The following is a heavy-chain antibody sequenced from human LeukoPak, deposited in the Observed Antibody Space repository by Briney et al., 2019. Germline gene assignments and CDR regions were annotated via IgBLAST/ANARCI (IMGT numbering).Heavy chain of an antibody. V-gene: IGHV4-38-2*01. D-gene: IGHD3-10*01. CDR3: ARAIQRFGELLMLNY. CDR1: GYSISSGYY. CDR2: IYHSGST. J-gene: IGHJ4*02. Sequence: SETLSLTCAVSGYSISSGYYWGWIRQPPGKGLEWIGSIYHSGSTYYNPSLKSRVTISVDTSKNQFSLKLSSVTAADTAVYYCARAIQRFGELLMLNYWGQGTLVTVSS.